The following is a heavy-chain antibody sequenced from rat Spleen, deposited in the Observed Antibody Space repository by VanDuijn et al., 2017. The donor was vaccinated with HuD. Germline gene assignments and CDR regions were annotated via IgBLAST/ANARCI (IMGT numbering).Heavy chain of an antibody. CDR3: VKDRVGGYVMDA. V-gene: IGHV5-58*01. CDR1: GFTFSSYW. D-gene: IGHD1-11*01. CDR2: ISTDGGST. J-gene: IGHJ4*01. Sequence: EVRLVESGGGLVQPGRSLKLSCVASGFTFSSYWMYWIRQAPGKGLEWVSSISTDGGSTYYPDSVKGRFTASRDNAENTLYLQMNSLGSEDTATYFCVKDRVGGYVMDAWGQGTAVTVSS.